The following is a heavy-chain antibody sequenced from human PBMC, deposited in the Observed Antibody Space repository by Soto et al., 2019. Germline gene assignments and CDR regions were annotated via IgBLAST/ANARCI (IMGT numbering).Heavy chain of an antibody. D-gene: IGHD3-9*01. CDR3: ARPDVRYLDWLFRLDY. CDR1: GIPFSSSA. CDR2: IAGSTFTT. J-gene: IGHJ4*02. Sequence: EVQLLESGGGLVQPGGSLRLSCTASGIPFSSSAMNWVRQAPGKGLEWVSGIAGSTFTTYYADSVQGRFTISRDNSTNTLYLELNSLRADDTAVYYCARPDVRYLDWLFRLDYCGQGALVTVSS. V-gene: IGHV3-23*01.